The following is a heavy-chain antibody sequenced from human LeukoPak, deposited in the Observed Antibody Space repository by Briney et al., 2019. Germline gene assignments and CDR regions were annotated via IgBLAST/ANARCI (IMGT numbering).Heavy chain of an antibody. Sequence: SETLSLTCAVYGGSFSGYYWSWIRQPPGKGLEWIGEINHSGSTNYNPSLKSRVTISVDTSKNQFSLKLSSVTAADTAVYYCARGWLQRQGPFDYWGQGTLVTVSS. D-gene: IGHD5-18*01. V-gene: IGHV4-34*01. CDR1: GGSFSGYY. J-gene: IGHJ4*02. CDR3: ARGWLQRQGPFDY. CDR2: INHSGST.